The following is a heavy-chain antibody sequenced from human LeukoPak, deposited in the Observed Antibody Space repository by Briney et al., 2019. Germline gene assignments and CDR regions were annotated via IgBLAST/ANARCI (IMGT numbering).Heavy chain of an antibody. Sequence: GAAVKVSCKASGYTFTGYYLNWVRQAPGQGIEEMGWIHPNSGSTNYVQKLQGRVTMTTDTSTSTAYMELRSLRSDDTAVYYCARDGCSSTSCPLDDAFDIWGQGTMVTVSS. J-gene: IGHJ3*02. V-gene: IGHV1-18*04. CDR3: ARDGCSSTSCPLDDAFDI. D-gene: IGHD2-2*01. CDR2: IHPNSGST. CDR1: GYTFTGYY.